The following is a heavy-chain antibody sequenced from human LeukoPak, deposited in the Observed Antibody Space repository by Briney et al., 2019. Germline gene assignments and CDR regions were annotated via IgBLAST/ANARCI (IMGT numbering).Heavy chain of an antibody. CDR1: GGTFSSYA. D-gene: IGHD3-3*01. Sequence: GASVKVSCKASGGTFSSYAISWVRQAPGQGLEWMGGIIPIFGTANYAQKFQGRVTITTDESTSTAYMELSSLRSEDTAVYYCARSPQIYYDFWSGYSSDWYYYMDVWGKGTMVTVSS. CDR3: ARSPQIYYDFWSGYSSDWYYYMDV. J-gene: IGHJ6*03. V-gene: IGHV1-69*05. CDR2: IIPIFGTA.